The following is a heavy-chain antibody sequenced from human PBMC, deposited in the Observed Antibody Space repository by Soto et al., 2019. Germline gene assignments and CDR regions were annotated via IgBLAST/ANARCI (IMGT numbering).Heavy chain of an antibody. CDR2: IYYSGST. D-gene: IGHD2-15*01. Sequence: SETLSLTCTVSGGSVSSGSYYWSWIRQPPGKGLEWIGYIYYSGSTNYNPSLKSRVTISVDTSKNQFSLKLSSVTAADTAVYYCARDRGYCSGGSCSGSGMDVWGQG. CDR1: GGSVSSGSYY. CDR3: ARDRGYCSGGSCSGSGMDV. V-gene: IGHV4-61*01. J-gene: IGHJ6*02.